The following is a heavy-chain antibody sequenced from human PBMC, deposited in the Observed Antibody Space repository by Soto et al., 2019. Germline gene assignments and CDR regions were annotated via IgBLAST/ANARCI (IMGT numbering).Heavy chain of an antibody. CDR1: GGSISSGGYY. D-gene: IGHD3-10*01. V-gene: IGHV4-31*03. J-gene: IGHJ6*03. Sequence: SETLSLTCTVSGGSISSGGYYWSWIRQHPGKGLEWIGYIYYSGSTYYNPSLKSRVTISVDTSKNQFSLKLSSVTAADTAVYYCARARDNNYYGSGSYYRGGYYMDVWGKGTTVTVSS. CDR2: IYYSGST. CDR3: ARARDNNYYGSGSYYRGGYYMDV.